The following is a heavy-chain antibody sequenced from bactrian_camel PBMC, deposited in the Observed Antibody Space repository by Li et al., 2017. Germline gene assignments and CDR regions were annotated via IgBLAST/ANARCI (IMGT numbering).Heavy chain of an antibody. J-gene: IGHJ6*01. CDR3: ATDFVQGHCSGGHCPTADFGY. CDR2: IGPDGKE. Sequence: HVQLVESGGGSVQIGGSLTLSCAASRGFDDAVAEWGWFRQAPGAQCEMVASIGPDGKEYYSDSVKGRFIISRDDAKNTLFLQLNSLEFEDTAMYYCATDFVQGHCSGGHCPTADFGYWGQGTQVTV. V-gene: IGHV3S53*01. D-gene: IGHD2*01. CDR1: RGFDDAVAE.